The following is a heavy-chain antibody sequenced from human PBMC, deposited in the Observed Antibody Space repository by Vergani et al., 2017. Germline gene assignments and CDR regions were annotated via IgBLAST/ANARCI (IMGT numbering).Heavy chain of an antibody. CDR1: GGPISSSSYY. CDR3: AGILGIVGAVDY. CDR2: IYYSGST. D-gene: IGHD1-26*01. Sequence: QLQLQESGPGLVKPSETLSLTCTVSGGPISSSSYYWGWIRQPPGKGLEWIGIIYYSGSTYYNPSLKSRDTIAVDKSKNQFSLKLSSVTAADTAVYYCAGILGIVGAVDYWGQGTLVTVSS. V-gene: IGHV4-39*01. J-gene: IGHJ4*02.